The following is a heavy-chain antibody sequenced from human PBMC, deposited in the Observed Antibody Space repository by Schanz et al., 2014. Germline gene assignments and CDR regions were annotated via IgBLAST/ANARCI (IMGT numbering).Heavy chain of an antibody. D-gene: IGHD3-10*01. V-gene: IGHV3-7*01. J-gene: IGHJ4*02. CDR3: ARIGGSVFDY. Sequence: EVQLAESGGGLVQPGGSLRLSCAASGFTFSGFWMTWVRQAPGKGLEWVANIKKDGSEKYYVDSVKGRFTISRDNSKSSVYLQMNSRRAEDTAEYCCARIGGSVFDYWAQGTLVTVSS. CDR1: GFTFSGFW. CDR2: IKKDGSEK.